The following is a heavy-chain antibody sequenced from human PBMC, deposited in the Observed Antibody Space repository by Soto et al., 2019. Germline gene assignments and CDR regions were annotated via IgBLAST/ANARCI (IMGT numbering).Heavy chain of an antibody. D-gene: IGHD6-13*01. CDR3: ARSQQLVRWFDP. CDR2: IYHSGST. J-gene: IGHJ5*02. V-gene: IGHV4-4*02. Sequence: PSETLSLTCAVSGGSISSSNWWSWVRQPPGKGLEWIGEIYHSGSTNYNPSLKSRVTISVDKSKNQFSLKLSSVTAADTAVYYCARSQQLVRWFDPWGQGTLVTAPQ. CDR1: GGSISSSNW.